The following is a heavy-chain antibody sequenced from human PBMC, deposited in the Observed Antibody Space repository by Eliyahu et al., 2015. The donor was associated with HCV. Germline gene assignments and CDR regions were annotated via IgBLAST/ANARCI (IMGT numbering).Heavy chain of an antibody. D-gene: IGHD2-2*01. J-gene: IGHJ3*02. CDR1: GYTFTGYY. CDR2: INPNSGGT. Sequence: QVQLVQSGAEVKKPGASVKVSCEASGYTFTGYYMHWVRQAPGQGLEWMGWINPNSGGTNYAQKFQGRVTMTRDTSISTAYMELSRLRSDDTAVYYCARAGYCSSTSCHAGAFDIWGQGTMVTVSS. V-gene: IGHV1-2*02. CDR3: ARAGYCSSTSCHAGAFDI.